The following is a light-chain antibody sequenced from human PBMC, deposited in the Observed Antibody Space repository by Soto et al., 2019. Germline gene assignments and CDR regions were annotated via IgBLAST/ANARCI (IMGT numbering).Light chain of an antibody. CDR3: NSYTTSTTLV. J-gene: IGLJ2*01. CDR2: EVS. CDR1: SSDVGNYDY. V-gene: IGLV2-14*01. Sequence: QSALTQPASVSGSPGQSITISCTGTSSDVGNYDYVSWYQQHPGKAPKLIIYEVSNRPSGVSDRFSGSKSGNTASLTISGLQAEDEGDYYCNSYTTSTTLVFGGGTQLTVL.